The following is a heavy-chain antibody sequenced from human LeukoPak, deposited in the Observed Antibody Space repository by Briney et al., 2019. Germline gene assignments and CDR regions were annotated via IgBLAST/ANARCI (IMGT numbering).Heavy chain of an antibody. Sequence: GSSVKVSCKASGGTFSNYAFSWVRQAPGQGLEWMGGIIPIFRTTNHAEQFQGRVTITTDESTNTAYLDLSSLRSEDTAVYYCAKDDGSATMGFDSWGQGTLVSVSS. CDR3: AKDDGSATMGFDS. J-gene: IGHJ5*01. CDR2: IIPIFRTT. D-gene: IGHD1-26*01. CDR1: GGTFSNYA. V-gene: IGHV1-69*05.